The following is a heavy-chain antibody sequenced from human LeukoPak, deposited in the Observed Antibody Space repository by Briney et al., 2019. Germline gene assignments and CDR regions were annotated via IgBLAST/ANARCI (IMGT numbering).Heavy chain of an antibody. J-gene: IGHJ3*02. Sequence: SETLSLTCTVSGYSISSGYYWGWIRQPPGNGLEWIGSIYYSGSTYYNPSLKSRVTISVDTSKNQFSLKLSSVTAADTAVYYCARDAYCGGDCLGADAFDIWGQGTMVTVSS. CDR1: GYSISSGYY. D-gene: IGHD2-21*02. V-gene: IGHV4-38-2*02. CDR3: ARDAYCGGDCLGADAFDI. CDR2: IYYSGST.